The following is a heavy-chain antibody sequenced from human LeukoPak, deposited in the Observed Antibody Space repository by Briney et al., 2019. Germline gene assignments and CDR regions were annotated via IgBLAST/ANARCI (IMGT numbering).Heavy chain of an antibody. Sequence: SQTLSLTCTVSGGSISSGGYYWSWIRQHPGKGLEWIGYIYYSGSTYYNPSLKSRVTISVDTSKNQFSLKLSSVTAADTAVYYCARVVSSYYDVLTGYSYWFDPWGQGTLVTVSS. D-gene: IGHD3-9*01. V-gene: IGHV4-31*03. CDR2: IYYSGST. J-gene: IGHJ5*02. CDR1: GGSISSGGYY. CDR3: ARVVSSYYDVLTGYSYWFDP.